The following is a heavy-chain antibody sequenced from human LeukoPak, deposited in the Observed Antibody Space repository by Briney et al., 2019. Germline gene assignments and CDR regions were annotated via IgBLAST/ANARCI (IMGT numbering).Heavy chain of an antibody. V-gene: IGHV1-2*02. CDR2: VSPNNGGT. J-gene: IGHJ4*02. CDR3: ASPRGQLLSGNY. CDR1: GYTFTAYY. D-gene: IGHD2-2*01. Sequence: ASVKVSCKASGYTFTAYYIHWVRQAPGQRLEWMGWVSPNNGGTNYAQKFQGRVTMTRDTSISTAYMELSRLRSDDTAVYYCASPRGQLLSGNYWGQGTLVTVSS.